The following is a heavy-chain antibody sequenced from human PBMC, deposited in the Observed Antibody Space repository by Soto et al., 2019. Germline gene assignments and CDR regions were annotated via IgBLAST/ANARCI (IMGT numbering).Heavy chain of an antibody. D-gene: IGHD2-21*01. CDR1: GYTFINYY. J-gene: IGHJ4*02. V-gene: IGHV1-46*01. Sequence: QAHLVQSGAEVREPGASVKVSCRTSGYTFINYYIHWVRQAPGHGLEWMAIINPMSGATNYAQKFPGRITLTMDTSTTTVYMEVSSLTSEDTAVYYCARDLAAGDLWGQGTLVTVSS. CDR2: INPMSGAT. CDR3: ARDLAAGDL.